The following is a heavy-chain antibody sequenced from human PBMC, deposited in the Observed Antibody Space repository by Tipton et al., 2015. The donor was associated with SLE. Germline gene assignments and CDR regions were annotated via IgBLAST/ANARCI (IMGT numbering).Heavy chain of an antibody. V-gene: IGHV3-23*01. CDR1: GFTFSSYA. CDR3: ARERRGSSGYGGGDY. Sequence: SLRLSCAASGFTFSSYAMSWVRQTPGKGLEWLSGISGIGTKTNYADSVKGRFTISRDNSKNTLHLQMNSLRAEDTALYYCARERRGSSGYGGGDYWGQGILVTVSS. J-gene: IGHJ4*02. D-gene: IGHD3-22*01. CDR2: ISGIGTKT.